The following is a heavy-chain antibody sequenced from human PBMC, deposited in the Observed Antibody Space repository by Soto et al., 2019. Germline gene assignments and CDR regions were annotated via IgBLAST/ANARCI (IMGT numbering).Heavy chain of an antibody. V-gene: IGHV1-18*01. J-gene: IGHJ3*01. Sequence: ASVKVSCKASGYTFTSSGMSWVRQAPGQGLEWMGWISAHTGSSEYAQRFQGRVTMTTYRSTSTAYMELRSLRSDDTAVYYCARAFFYQGSGSRGYSFDAFDFWGPGTLVTVSS. CDR3: ARAFFYQGSGSRGYSFDAFDF. CDR1: GYTFTSSG. D-gene: IGHD3-22*01. CDR2: ISAHTGSS.